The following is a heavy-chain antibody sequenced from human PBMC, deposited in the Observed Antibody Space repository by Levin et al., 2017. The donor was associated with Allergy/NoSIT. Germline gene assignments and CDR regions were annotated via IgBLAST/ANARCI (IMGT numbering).Heavy chain of an antibody. CDR3: AKNGSYFDY. D-gene: IGHD1-26*01. CDR2: ISGSGGST. CDR1: GFTFSSYA. J-gene: IGHJ4*02. Sequence: LSLPCAASGFTFSSYAMSWVRQAPGKGLEWVSAISGSGGSTYYADSVKGRFTISRDNSKNTLYLQMNSLRAEDTAVYYCAKNGSYFDYWGQGTLVTVSS. V-gene: IGHV3-23*01.